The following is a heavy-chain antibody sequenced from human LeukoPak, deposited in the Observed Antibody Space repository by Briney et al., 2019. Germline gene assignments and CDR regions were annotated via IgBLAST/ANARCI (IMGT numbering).Heavy chain of an antibody. CDR2: INHSGST. D-gene: IGHD6-13*01. CDR3: ARCQSSRAYGMDV. CDR1: GGSLSGYD. Sequence: PSETLCLTCAAYGGSLSGYDWSWIRQPPGKGLDWIGEINHSGSTNYNPSLKSRVTISVDTSKNQFSLKLSSVTAADTAVYYCARCQSSRAYGMDVWGKGTTVTVSS. J-gene: IGHJ6*04. V-gene: IGHV4-34*01.